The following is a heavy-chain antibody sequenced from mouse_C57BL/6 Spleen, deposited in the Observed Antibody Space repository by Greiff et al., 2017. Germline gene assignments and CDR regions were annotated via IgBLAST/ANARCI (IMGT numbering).Heavy chain of an antibody. V-gene: IGHV1-55*01. Sequence: VQLQQPGAELVKPGASVKMSCTASGFTFTSYWITWVKQTPGQGLEWLGDIYPGSGSTNYNEPFKSKATLPVDTASSTDHMQLSSLTSEDSAVYYCARSAQALYFDYWGQGTTLTVSS. CDR2: IYPGSGST. J-gene: IGHJ2*01. CDR3: ARSAQALYFDY. D-gene: IGHD3-2*02. CDR1: GFTFTSYW.